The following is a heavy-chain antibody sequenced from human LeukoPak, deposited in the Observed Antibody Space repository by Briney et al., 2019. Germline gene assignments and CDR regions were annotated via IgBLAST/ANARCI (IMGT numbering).Heavy chain of an antibody. CDR3: ARDEAPGYYYYYGMDV. Sequence: HPGGSLRLSCAASGFTFSSYAMHWVRRAPGKGLEWVAVISYDGSNKYYADSVKGRFTISRDNSKNTLYLQMNSLRAEDTAVYYCARDEAPGYYYYYGMDVWGQGTTVTVSS. V-gene: IGHV3-30-3*01. CDR1: GFTFSSYA. J-gene: IGHJ6*02. CDR2: ISYDGSNK.